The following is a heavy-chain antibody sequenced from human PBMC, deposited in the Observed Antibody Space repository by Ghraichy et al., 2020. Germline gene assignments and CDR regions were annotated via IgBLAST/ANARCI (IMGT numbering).Heavy chain of an antibody. J-gene: IGHJ4*02. V-gene: IGHV3-9*01. CDR3: AKEKEYSSSSAFDY. CDR2: ISWNSGSI. CDR1: GFTFDDYA. D-gene: IGHD6-6*01. Sequence: GGSLRLSCAASGFTFDDYAMHWVRQAPGKGLEWVSGISWNSGSIGYADSVKGRFTISRDNAKNSLYLQMNSLRAEDTALYYCAKEKEYSSSSAFDYWGQGTLVTVSS.